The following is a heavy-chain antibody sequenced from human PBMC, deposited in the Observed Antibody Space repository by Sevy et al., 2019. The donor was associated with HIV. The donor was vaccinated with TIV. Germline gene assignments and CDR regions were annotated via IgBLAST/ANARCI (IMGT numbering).Heavy chain of an antibody. V-gene: IGHV3-30*18. J-gene: IGHJ4*02. CDR1: GFTFSSYG. Sequence: GGSLRPSCAASGFTFSSYGMHWVRQAPGKGLEWVAVISYDGSNKYYADSVKGRFTISRDNSKNTLYLQMNSLRAEDTAVYYCAKAIGYCTNGVCYLTDYWGQGTLVTVSS. CDR3: AKAIGYCTNGVCYLTDY. D-gene: IGHD2-8*01. CDR2: ISYDGSNK.